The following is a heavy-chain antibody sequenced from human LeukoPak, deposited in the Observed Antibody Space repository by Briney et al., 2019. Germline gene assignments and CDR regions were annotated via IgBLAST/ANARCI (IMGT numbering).Heavy chain of an antibody. V-gene: IGHV3-7*01. J-gene: IGHJ3*02. CDR1: RFTFSSYW. D-gene: IGHD1-26*01. Sequence: HPGGSLRLSCAASRFTFSSYWMTWVRQAPGKGLESVANINQDGSERYYVDSVKGRFTISRDNSMNTLYLQMNSLRTEDTAVCYCAREGQWELMDHDAFDIWGQGTMVTVSS. CDR2: INQDGSER. CDR3: AREGQWELMDHDAFDI.